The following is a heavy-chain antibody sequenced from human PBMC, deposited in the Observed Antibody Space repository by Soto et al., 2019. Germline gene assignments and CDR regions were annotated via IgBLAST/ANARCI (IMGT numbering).Heavy chain of an antibody. J-gene: IGHJ4*02. CDR3: AGDIRSGSYRFDY. Sequence: QVQLQESGPGLVKPSETLSLTCTVSGDSITSYHWSWIRQSPEKGLEWIGYIFNSGSTAYNTYLKGRVXXSXDXXKNQFSLKLSSVTAADTAVYYCAGDIRSGSYRFDYWGQGTLVTVSS. CDR2: IFNSGST. D-gene: IGHD1-26*01. V-gene: IGHV4-59*08. CDR1: GDSITSYH.